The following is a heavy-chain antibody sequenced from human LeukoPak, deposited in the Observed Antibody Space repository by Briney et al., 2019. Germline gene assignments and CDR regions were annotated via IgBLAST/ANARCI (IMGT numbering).Heavy chain of an antibody. CDR1: GGSISSYY. V-gene: IGHV4-59*01. D-gene: IGHD3-22*01. J-gene: IGHJ4*02. CDR3: ARCGVYDSSGYSYYYFDY. Sequence: SETLSLTCTVSGGSISSYYWSWIRQPPGKGLEWIGYIYYSGSTNYNPSLKGRVTISVDTSKNQFSLKLSSVTAADTAVYYCARCGVYDSSGYSYYYFDYWGQGTLVTVSS. CDR2: IYYSGST.